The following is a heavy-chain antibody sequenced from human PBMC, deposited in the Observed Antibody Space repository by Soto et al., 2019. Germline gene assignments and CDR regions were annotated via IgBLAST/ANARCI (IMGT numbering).Heavy chain of an antibody. Sequence: SETLSLTCTVSGGSISSSSYYWGWIRQPPGKGLEWIGSIYYSGSTYYNLSLKSRVTISVDTSKNQFSLKLSSVTAADTAVYYCARRGTYCSSTSCQNWFDPWGQGTLVTVSS. CDR2: IYYSGST. J-gene: IGHJ5*02. D-gene: IGHD2-2*01. V-gene: IGHV4-39*01. CDR1: GGSISSSSYY. CDR3: ARRGTYCSSTSCQNWFDP.